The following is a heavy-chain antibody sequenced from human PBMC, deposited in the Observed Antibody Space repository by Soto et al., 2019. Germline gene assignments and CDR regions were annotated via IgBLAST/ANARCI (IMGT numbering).Heavy chain of an antibody. J-gene: IGHJ3*02. Sequence: SETLSLTCTVSGGSISSYYWSWIRQPPGKGLEWIGYIYYSGSTNYNPSLKSRVTISVDTSKNQFSLKLSSVTAADTAVYYCARLGSADAFDIWGQGTMVTVSS. D-gene: IGHD6-25*01. V-gene: IGHV4-59*08. CDR3: ARLGSADAFDI. CDR1: GGSISSYY. CDR2: IYYSGST.